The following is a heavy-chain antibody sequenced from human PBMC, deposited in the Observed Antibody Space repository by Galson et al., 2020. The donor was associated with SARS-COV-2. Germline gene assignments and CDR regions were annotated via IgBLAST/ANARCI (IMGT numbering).Heavy chain of an antibody. Sequence: GFTFSTYNMNWVRQAPGKGLEWVSFITSSSTTYYADSVKGRFTISRDNAKNSLYLQMSGLRDDDTALYYCSRGLTSSWPFSDFWGQGALVTVSS. D-gene: IGHD6-13*01. J-gene: IGHJ4*02. CDR2: ITSSSTT. V-gene: IGHV3-48*02. CDR3: SRGLTSSWPFSDF. CDR1: GFTFSTYN.